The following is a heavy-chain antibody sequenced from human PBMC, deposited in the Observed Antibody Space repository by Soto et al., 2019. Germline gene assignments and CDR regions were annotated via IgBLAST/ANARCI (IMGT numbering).Heavy chain of an antibody. D-gene: IGHD2-2*01. CDR1: GFTFSSYA. Sequence: GGSLRLSCAASGFTFSSYAMSWVRQAPGKGLEWVSAISGSGGSTYYADSVKGRFTISRDNSKNTLYLQMNSLRAEDTAVYYCAKTLAIVVVPAVEENWFDPWGQGTLVTVSS. V-gene: IGHV3-23*01. CDR3: AKTLAIVVVPAVEENWFDP. CDR2: ISGSGGST. J-gene: IGHJ5*02.